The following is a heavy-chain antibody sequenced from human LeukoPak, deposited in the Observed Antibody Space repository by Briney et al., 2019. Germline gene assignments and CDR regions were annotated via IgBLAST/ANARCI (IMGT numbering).Heavy chain of an antibody. D-gene: IGHD1-14*01. CDR2: IYHSGST. Sequence: SETLSLTCAVSGGSISSSNWWSWVRQPPGKGLEWIGEIYHSGSTNYNPSLKSRVTISVDKSMNQFSLKLSSVTAADTAVYYCASSPEGGSEPFGYWGQGTLVTVSS. CDR1: GGSISSSNW. CDR3: ASSPEGGSEPFGY. V-gene: IGHV4-4*02. J-gene: IGHJ4*02.